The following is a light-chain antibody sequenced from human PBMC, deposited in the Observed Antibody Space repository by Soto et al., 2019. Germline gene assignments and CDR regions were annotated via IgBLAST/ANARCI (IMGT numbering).Light chain of an antibody. J-gene: IGKJ2*01. CDR1: QSVSTN. CDR3: QQYHNWTPYT. V-gene: IGKV3-15*01. Sequence: EIVMTQSPATLSVSPGERATLSCRASQSVSTNLAWYQQKPGQAPRLLMYGASTRATGIPARFSGSGSGTEFTLTISSLRSEDFAVYYCQQYHNWTPYTFGQGTKLEIK. CDR2: GAS.